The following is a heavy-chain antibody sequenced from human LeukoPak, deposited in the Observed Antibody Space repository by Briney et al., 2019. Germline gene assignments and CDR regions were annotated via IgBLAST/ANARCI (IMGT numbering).Heavy chain of an antibody. CDR2: INHSGST. D-gene: IGHD3-22*01. Sequence: SETLSLTCAVYGGSFSGYYWSWIRQPPGKGLEWIGEINHSGSTNYNPSLKSRVTISVDTSKNQFSLKLSSVTAADTAVYYCASNYYDTTAYYWGQGTLVTVSS. CDR1: GGSFSGYY. CDR3: ASNYYDTTAYY. V-gene: IGHV4-34*01. J-gene: IGHJ4*02.